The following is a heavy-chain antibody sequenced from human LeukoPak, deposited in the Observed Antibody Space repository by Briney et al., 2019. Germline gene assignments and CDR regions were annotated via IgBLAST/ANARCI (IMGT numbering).Heavy chain of an antibody. D-gene: IGHD1-1*01. V-gene: IGHV4-59*01. J-gene: IGHJ4*02. Sequence: SETLSLTCTVSGGSISRYYWSWIRQPPGKGLEWIGYVYYSGSTNYNPSLKSRVTISIDTSKNQFSLKLTSVTAADTAMYYCAVQMLTTKLGFDSWGQGTLVTVSS. CDR1: GGSISRYY. CDR3: AVQMLTTKLGFDS. CDR2: VYYSGST.